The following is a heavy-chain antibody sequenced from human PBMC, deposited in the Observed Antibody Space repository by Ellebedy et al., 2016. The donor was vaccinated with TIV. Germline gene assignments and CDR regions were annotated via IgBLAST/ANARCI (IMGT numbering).Heavy chain of an antibody. D-gene: IGHD3-16*01. V-gene: IGHV3-7*01. J-gene: IGHJ4*02. Sequence: PGGSLRLSCAASGFTFSSYWMSWVRQAPGKGLEWVANIKQDGSEKYYVDSVKGRFTISRDNAKISLYLQMNSLRGDDTAVYYCVTWGQSYGRWGQGSLVTISS. CDR1: GFTFSSYW. CDR3: VTWGQSYGR. CDR2: IKQDGSEK.